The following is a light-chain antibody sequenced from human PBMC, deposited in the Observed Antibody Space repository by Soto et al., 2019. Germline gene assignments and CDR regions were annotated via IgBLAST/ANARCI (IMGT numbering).Light chain of an antibody. CDR2: LEGSGSY. CDR3: ETWDSKTRV. CDR1: SGHSSYI. J-gene: IGLJ2*01. Sequence: QPVLTQSSSASASLGSSVKLTCTLSSGHSSYIIAWHQQQPGKAPRYLMKLEGSGSYNKGSGVPDRFSASSSGADRYLTISNLQFEDEADYYCETWDSKTRVFGGGTKLTVL. V-gene: IGLV4-60*02.